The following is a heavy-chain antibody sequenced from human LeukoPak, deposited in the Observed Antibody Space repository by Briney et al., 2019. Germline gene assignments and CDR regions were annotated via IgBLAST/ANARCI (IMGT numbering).Heavy chain of an antibody. CDR3: ARDPYRDYPET. Sequence: GGSLRLSCAASGFTFSNYDMFWVRQTTGKGLEWVSTIGAADDTYYPGSVRGRFTISRESAKDSLYLQMNSLRAGDTAVYYCARDPYRDYPETWGQGTLVTVSS. D-gene: IGHD4-17*01. V-gene: IGHV3-13*04. CDR2: IGAADDT. CDR1: GFTFSNYD. J-gene: IGHJ4*02.